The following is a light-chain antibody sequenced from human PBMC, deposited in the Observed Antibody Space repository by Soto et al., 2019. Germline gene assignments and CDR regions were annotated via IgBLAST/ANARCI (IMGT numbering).Light chain of an antibody. V-gene: IGLV1-44*01. J-gene: IGLJ3*02. Sequence: QSVLTQPPSASGTPGQRVTISCSGSYSNIRGKTVNWYQQLPGAAPRLLIYSDNQRPSGVPDRFSGSKSATSASLAISGLQSDDEANYYCAAWDDSLNGPVVFGGGTKVTVL. CDR2: SDN. CDR1: YSNIRGKT. CDR3: AAWDDSLNGPVV.